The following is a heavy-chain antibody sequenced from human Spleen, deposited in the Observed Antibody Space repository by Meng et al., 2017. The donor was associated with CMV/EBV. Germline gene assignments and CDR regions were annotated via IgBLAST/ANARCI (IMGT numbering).Heavy chain of an antibody. CDR3: ARNVYYDFWSGYYPRDYYGMDV. J-gene: IGHJ6*02. Sequence: SETLSLTCTVSGGSISSYYWSWIRQTPGKGLEWIGYIYYSGSTNYNPSLKSRVTISVDTSKNQFSLKLSSVTAADTAVYYCARNVYYDFWSGYYPRDYYGMDVWGQGTTVTVSS. CDR2: IYYSGST. D-gene: IGHD3-3*01. CDR1: GGSISSYY. V-gene: IGHV4-59*01.